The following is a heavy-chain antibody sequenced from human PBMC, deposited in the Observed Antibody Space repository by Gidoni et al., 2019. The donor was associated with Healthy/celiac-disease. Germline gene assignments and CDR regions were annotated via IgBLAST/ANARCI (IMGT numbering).Heavy chain of an antibody. J-gene: IGHJ4*02. D-gene: IGHD4-17*01. V-gene: IGHV3-33*01. CDR1: GFPFSSYG. CDR2: IWYDGSNK. CDR3: ARDSYGGPPGGVDY. Sequence: QVQLVESGGGVVQPGRSLRLSCAASGFPFSSYGRHWVRQAPGKGLEWVAVIWYDGSNKYYADSVKGRFTISRDNSKNTLYLQMNSLRAEDTAVYYCARDSYGGPPGGVDYWGQGTLVTVSS.